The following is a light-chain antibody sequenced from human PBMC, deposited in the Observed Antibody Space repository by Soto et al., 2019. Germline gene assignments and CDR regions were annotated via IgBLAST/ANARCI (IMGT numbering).Light chain of an antibody. J-gene: IGKJ5*01. V-gene: IGKV3-20*01. CDR2: DAS. Sequence: EIVLTQSPGTLSLARGARATLSCRASENVRNNYLAWYQQKPGQAPRPLIYDASNRATGIPARFTGSGSGTDFTLTISRLEPEDFAVYYCQQYGSSPTFGEGTRLEIK. CDR3: QQYGSSPT. CDR1: ENVRNNY.